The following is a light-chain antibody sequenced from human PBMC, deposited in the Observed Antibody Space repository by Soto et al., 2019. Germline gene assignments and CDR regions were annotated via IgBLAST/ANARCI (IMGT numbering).Light chain of an antibody. CDR3: QQYNTWLWT. CDR1: QSVNAN. Sequence: EVVMTQSPATLSVSPGERATLSCRASQSVNANLAWYQQKPGQAPRLLIHGASNRATGIPARFSGSGFRTEFILTISSLQSEDFAVSYCQQYNTWLWTFGQGTKVEI. V-gene: IGKV3-15*01. J-gene: IGKJ1*01. CDR2: GAS.